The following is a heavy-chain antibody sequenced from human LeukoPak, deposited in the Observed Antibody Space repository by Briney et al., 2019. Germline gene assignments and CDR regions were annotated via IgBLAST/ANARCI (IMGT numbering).Heavy chain of an antibody. Sequence: VASVKVSCKASGGTFSSYAVSWVRQAPGQGLEWMGRIIPIFGTANYAQKFQGRVTITTDESTSTAYMELSSLRSEDTAVYYCARGRLTMVVNHAFDYWGQGTLVTVSS. CDR3: ARGRLTMVVNHAFDY. CDR2: IIPIFGTA. CDR1: GGTFSSYA. V-gene: IGHV1-69*05. D-gene: IGHD4-23*01. J-gene: IGHJ4*02.